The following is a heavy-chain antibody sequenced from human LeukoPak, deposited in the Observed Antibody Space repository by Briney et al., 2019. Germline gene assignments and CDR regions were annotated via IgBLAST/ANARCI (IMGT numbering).Heavy chain of an antibody. V-gene: IGHV4-39*02. CDR3: ARDSSGYSRFDY. D-gene: IGHD3-22*01. CDR1: RRSISSGIYY. Sequence: SETLSLTCTVSRRSISSGIYYWGWIRQPPGKGLEWIGTIYYSGSTYYHPSLKSRPTISVDTSKTEFSLKLNSVTAADTAIYYCARDSSGYSRFDYWGQGALVTVSS. CDR2: IYYSGST. J-gene: IGHJ4*02.